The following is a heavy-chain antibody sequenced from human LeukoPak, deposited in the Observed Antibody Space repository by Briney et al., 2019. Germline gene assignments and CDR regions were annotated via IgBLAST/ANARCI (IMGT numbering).Heavy chain of an antibody. D-gene: IGHD3-9*01. Sequence: SETLSLTCAVYGGSFSGYYWSWIRQPPGKGLEWIGEINHSGSTNYNPSLKSRVTISVDTSKDHFSLNLSSVTATDTAVYFCVRLLGGYFAGNTFDIWGQGTVVSVSS. J-gene: IGHJ3*02. CDR1: GGSFSGYY. CDR3: VRLLGGYFAGNTFDI. CDR2: INHSGST. V-gene: IGHV4-34*01.